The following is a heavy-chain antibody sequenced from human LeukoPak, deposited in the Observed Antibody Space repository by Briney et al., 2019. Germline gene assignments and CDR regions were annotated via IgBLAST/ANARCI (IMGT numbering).Heavy chain of an antibody. CDR1: GFTLSDYY. CDR2: SSSSGSTI. V-gene: IGHV3-11*01. D-gene: IGHD3/OR15-3a*01. J-gene: IGHJ4*02. CDR3: ARRRDFIDY. Sequence: GGSLRLSCAASGFTLSDYYMSWIRQAPGKGLEWVSYSSSSGSTIYYADSVKGRFAISRDDAKNSLYLQMNSLRAEDTAVYYCARRRDFIDYWGQGTLVAVSS.